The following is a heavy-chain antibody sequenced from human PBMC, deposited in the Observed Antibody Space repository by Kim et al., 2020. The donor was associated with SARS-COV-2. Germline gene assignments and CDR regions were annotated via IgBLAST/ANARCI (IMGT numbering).Heavy chain of an antibody. Sequence: GGSLRLSCAASGFTFSDYYMSWIRQAPGKGLEWVSYISSSGSTIYYADSVNGRFTISRDNAKNSLYLQMNSLRAEDTAVYYCASAAASGSGGYYYYYYGMDVWGQGTTVTVSS. CDR3: ASAAASGSGGYYYYYYGMDV. CDR2: ISSSGSTI. D-gene: IGHD3-10*01. V-gene: IGHV3-11*01. J-gene: IGHJ6*02. CDR1: GFTFSDYY.